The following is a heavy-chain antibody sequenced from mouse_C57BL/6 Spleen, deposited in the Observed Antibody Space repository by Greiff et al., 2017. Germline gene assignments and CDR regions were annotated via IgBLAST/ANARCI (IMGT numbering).Heavy chain of an antibody. CDR3: TTTTVNYAMDY. CDR2: IDPANGDT. V-gene: IGHV14-4*01. D-gene: IGHD1-1*01. J-gene: IGHJ4*01. CDR1: GFNIKDDY. Sequence: DVKLQESGAELVRPGASVKLSCTASGFNIKDDYMHWVKQRPEQGLEWIGWIDPANGDTEYASKFQGKATITADTSSNTAYLQLSSLTSEDTAVYYCTTTTVNYAMDYWGQGTSVTVSS.